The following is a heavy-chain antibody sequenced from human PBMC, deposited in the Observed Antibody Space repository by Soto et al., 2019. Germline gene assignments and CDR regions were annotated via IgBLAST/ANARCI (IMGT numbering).Heavy chain of an antibody. J-gene: IGHJ6*02. CDR2: IDPSDSYT. V-gene: IGHV5-10-1*01. CDR1: GYSFTSYW. Sequence: GESLKISCKGSGYSFTSYWISWVRQMPGKGLEWMGRIDPSDSYTNYSPSFQGHVTISADKSISTAYLQWSSLKASDTAMYYCATSYCSSTSCPGGNYYYGMDVWGQGTTVTVSS. CDR3: ATSYCSSTSCPGGNYYYGMDV. D-gene: IGHD2-2*01.